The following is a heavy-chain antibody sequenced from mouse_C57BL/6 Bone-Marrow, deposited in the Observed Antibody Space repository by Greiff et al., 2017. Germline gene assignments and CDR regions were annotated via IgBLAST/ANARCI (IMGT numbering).Heavy chain of an antibody. J-gene: IGHJ1*03. D-gene: IGHD2-3*01. CDR2: ISNGGGST. V-gene: IGHV5-12*01. Sequence: EVQGVESGGGLVQPGGSLKLSCAASGFTFSDYYMYWVRQTPEKRLEWVAYISNGGGSTYYPDTVKGRFTISRDNAKNTLYLQMSRLKAEDTAMYYCARQGGYYGGDFDVWGTGTTVTVSS. CDR3: ARQGGYYGGDFDV. CDR1: GFTFSDYY.